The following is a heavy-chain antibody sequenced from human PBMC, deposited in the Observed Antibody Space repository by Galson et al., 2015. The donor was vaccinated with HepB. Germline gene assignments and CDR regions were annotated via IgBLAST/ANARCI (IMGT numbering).Heavy chain of an antibody. CDR2: IIPVRGIT. CDR1: GGTFSSYR. D-gene: IGHD3-22*01. J-gene: IGHJ4*02. CDR3: ARDYYDSNGYYAGHLDF. Sequence: SGGTFSSYRIAWVRQAPGQGLEWMGRIIPVRGITNYAQKFQGRVTITADKSTTTAYMELSSLGSDDTAVYFCARDYYDSNGYYAGHLDFWGQGTLVTVSS. V-gene: IGHV1-69*04.